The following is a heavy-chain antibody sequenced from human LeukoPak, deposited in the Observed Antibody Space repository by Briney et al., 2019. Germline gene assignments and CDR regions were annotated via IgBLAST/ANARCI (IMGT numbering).Heavy chain of an antibody. CDR3: ARDPTVTTPFDY. J-gene: IGHJ4*02. D-gene: IGHD4-17*01. V-gene: IGHV3-21*01. CDR1: GFTFSSYS. CDR2: ISSSSSYI. Sequence: GGSLRLPCAASGFTFSSYSMNWVRQAPGKGLEWVSSISSSSSYIYYADSVKGRFTISRDNAKNTLYLQMNSLRAEDTAVYYCARDPTVTTPFDYWGQGTLVTVSS.